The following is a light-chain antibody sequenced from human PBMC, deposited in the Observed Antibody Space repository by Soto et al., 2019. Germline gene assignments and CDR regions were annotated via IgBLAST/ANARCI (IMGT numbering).Light chain of an antibody. CDR1: SSHSDYA. J-gene: IGLJ3*02. CDR3: QTWGTGIVV. CDR2: VNSDGSH. V-gene: IGLV4-69*01. Sequence: QSVLTQAPSASASLGASVKLTCTLSSSHSDYAIAWHQQQPEKGPRYLMKVNSDGSHSKGDGIPDRFSGSSSGAERYLTVSSLQSEDEADYYCQTWGTGIVVFGGGTKVTVL.